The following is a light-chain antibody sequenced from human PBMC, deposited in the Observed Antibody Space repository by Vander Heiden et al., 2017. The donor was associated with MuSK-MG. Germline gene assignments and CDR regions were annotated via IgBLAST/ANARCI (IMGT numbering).Light chain of an antibody. CDR2: EAS. J-gene: IGLJ1*01. CDR1: SSDVGAYKY. V-gene: IGLV2-8*01. CDR3: SSYAVNDKYV. Sequence: QSALTQPPSASGSPGQSVTISCTGTSSDVGAYKYVSWYQQHPDKAPKLIIYEASRRPSGVPDRFSGSKAGNTASLTVSGRQAEEEADYYCSSYAVNDKYVFGTGTRVTVL.